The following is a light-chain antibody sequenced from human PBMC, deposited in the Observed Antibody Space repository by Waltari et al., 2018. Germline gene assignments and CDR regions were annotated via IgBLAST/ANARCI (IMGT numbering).Light chain of an antibody. CDR2: DVS. Sequence: QSALTQPASVSGSPGQSITISCTGTSRALGGYNYVPWYQEHPGRAPQLMIFDVSDRPSGVSNRFSGSKSGNTASLTISGLQADDEADYYCSSYTSSGTPWVFGGGTKLTVL. V-gene: IGLV2-14*03. J-gene: IGLJ3*02. CDR3: SSYTSSGTPWV. CDR1: SRALGGYNY.